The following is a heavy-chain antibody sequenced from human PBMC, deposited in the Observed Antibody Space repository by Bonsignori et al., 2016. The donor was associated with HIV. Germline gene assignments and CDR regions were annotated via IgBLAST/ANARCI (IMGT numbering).Heavy chain of an antibody. J-gene: IGHJ3*02. D-gene: IGHD3-10*01. CDR2: IYPGDSDT. Sequence: VRQMPGKGLEWMGIIYPGDSDTRYSPSFQGQVTISADKSISTAYLQWSSLKASDTAMYYCARVLIGFGEPHDAFDIWGQGTMVTVSS. V-gene: IGHV5-51*06. CDR3: ARVLIGFGEPHDAFDI.